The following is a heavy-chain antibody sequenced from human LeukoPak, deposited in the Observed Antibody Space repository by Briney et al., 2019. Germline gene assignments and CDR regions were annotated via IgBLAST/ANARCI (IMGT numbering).Heavy chain of an antibody. CDR3: ARTGSGWYYFDY. CDR1: GYTFTDYY. D-gene: IGHD6-19*01. V-gene: IGHV1-18*04. CDR2: ISAYNGNT. J-gene: IGHJ4*02. Sequence: GASVKVSCKASGYTFTDYYMYWVRQAPGQGLEWMGWISAYNGNTNYAQKLQGRVTMTTDTSTSTAYMELRSLRSDDTAVYYCARTGSGWYYFDYWGQGTLVTVSS.